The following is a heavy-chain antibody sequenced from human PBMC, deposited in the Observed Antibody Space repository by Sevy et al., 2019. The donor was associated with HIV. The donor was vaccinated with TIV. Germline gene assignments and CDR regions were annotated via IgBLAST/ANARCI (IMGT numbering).Heavy chain of an antibody. CDR3: TRWKEAQSRFDY. J-gene: IGHJ4*02. CDR1: GFTFGDYC. CDR2: LKSDVYGGTV. Sequence: GGSLRLSCTASGFTFGDYCMSWVRQAPGKGLEWVAFLKSDVYGGTVDHAASVRGRFVTSMDDSKTIAYLQMNDMKTEDTGVYYCTRWKEAQSRFDYWGQGALVTVSS. D-gene: IGHD1-1*01. V-gene: IGHV3-49*04.